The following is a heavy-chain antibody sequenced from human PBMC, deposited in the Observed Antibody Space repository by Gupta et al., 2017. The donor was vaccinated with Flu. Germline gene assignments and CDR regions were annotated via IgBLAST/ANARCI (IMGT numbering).Heavy chain of an antibody. CDR3: AKDRRQQLAPDILDV. V-gene: IGHV3-23*01. CDR2: ISGRGASI. J-gene: IGHJ3*01. Sequence: EEQLLESGGGLVQPGGALRLSWVASEFTFSNFAMSWFRQAPGKGLEWVSSISGRGASIYHADSVKGRFTISRDNSNNTVYLQLGSLRVDDTAVYYCAKDRRQQLAPDILDVWGQGTRVTVSS. D-gene: IGHD6-13*01. CDR1: EFTFSNFA.